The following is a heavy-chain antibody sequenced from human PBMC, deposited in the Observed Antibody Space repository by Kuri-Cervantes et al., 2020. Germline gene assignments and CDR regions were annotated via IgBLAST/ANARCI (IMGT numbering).Heavy chain of an antibody. D-gene: IGHD2-15*01. CDR1: GYTFTSYY. CDR3: AIQELPCSGGSCYWFDP. Sequence: ASVKVSCKASGYTFTSYYMHWVRQAPGQGLEWMGIINPSGGSTSYAQKFQGRVTMTRDTSTSTVYMELSSLRSEDTAVYYCAIQELPCSGGSCYWFDPWGQGTLVTVSS. CDR2: INPSGGST. V-gene: IGHV1-46*01. J-gene: IGHJ5*02.